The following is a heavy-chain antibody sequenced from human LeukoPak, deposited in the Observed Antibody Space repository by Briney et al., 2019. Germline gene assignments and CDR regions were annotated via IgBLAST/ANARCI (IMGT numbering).Heavy chain of an antibody. CDR2: ISSSSNMI. CDR1: GHTFINYE. V-gene: IGHV3-48*03. J-gene: IGHJ4*02. CDR3: ATASGGWYRYYFDS. Sequence: PGGSLRLSCAASGHTFINYEMNWVRQAPGKGLEWLSYISSSSNMIFYAESVKGRFTISRDNAKNSLYLQMNSLGAEDTAIYYCATASGGWYRYYFDSWGQGILVTVSS. D-gene: IGHD6-13*01.